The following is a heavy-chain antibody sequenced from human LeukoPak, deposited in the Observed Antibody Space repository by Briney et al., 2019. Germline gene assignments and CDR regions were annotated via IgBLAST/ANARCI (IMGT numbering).Heavy chain of an antibody. J-gene: IGHJ4*02. D-gene: IGHD3-22*01. Sequence: SETLSLTYTVSGGSISSYYWSWIRQPPGKGLEWIGYIYYSGSTYYNPSLKSRVTISVDTSKNQFSLKLSSVTAADTAVYYCARGVAILYYYDSSGYYLDYWGQGTLVTVSS. CDR3: ARGVAILYYYDSSGYYLDY. V-gene: IGHV4-59*01. CDR1: GGSISSYY. CDR2: IYYSGST.